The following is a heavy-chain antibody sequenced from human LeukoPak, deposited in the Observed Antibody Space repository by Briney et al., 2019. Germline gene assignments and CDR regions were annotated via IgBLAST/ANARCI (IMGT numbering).Heavy chain of an antibody. J-gene: IGHJ6*03. D-gene: IGHD3-22*01. V-gene: IGHV4-59*08. CDR1: GGSISSYY. CDR2: INYSGST. Sequence: PSETLSLTCTVSGGSISSYYWSWIRQPPGKGLEWIGYINYSGSTNYNPSLKSRVTISVDTSKNQFSLKLSSVTAADTAVYYCARRYDSTLYYYYYMDVWGKGTTVTVSS. CDR3: ARRYDSTLYYYYYMDV.